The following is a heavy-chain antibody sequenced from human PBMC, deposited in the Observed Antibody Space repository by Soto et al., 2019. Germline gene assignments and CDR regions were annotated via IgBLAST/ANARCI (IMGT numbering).Heavy chain of an antibody. V-gene: IGHV3-53*01. Sequence: PGGSLRLSCVASGFIVSSNYMSWVRQAPGKGLEWVSLLDSGGSTFYADSVKGRFTISRDNSKNTLYLQMNSLRAEDTAVYFCEKDGSARSFQHWGQGTLVTVSS. D-gene: IGHD1-26*01. CDR2: LDSGGST. CDR1: GFIVSSNY. J-gene: IGHJ1*01. CDR3: EKDGSARSFQH.